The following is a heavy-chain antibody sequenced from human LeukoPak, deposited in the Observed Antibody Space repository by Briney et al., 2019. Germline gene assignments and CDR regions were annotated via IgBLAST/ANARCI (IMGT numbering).Heavy chain of an antibody. J-gene: IGHJ5*02. CDR2: IYYTGHN. D-gene: IGHD2-15*01. CDR1: GGSVSSSTYY. V-gene: IGHV4-39*01. CDR3: ARQQCNGGSCYSRAIWFDP. Sequence: SETLSLTCTVSGGSVSSSTYYWGWIRQPPGKGLEWIASIYYTGHNYYNPSLKSRVTISVDTSKNHFSLNLNSVTAADTAVYYCARQQCNGGSCYSRAIWFDPWGQGTLVSVSS.